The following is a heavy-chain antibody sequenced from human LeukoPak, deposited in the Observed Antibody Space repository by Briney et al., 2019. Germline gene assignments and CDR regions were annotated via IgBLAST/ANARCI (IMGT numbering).Heavy chain of an antibody. D-gene: IGHD4-23*01. CDR3: ARAQDYGGNFDY. CDR1: GGSISSGGYY. V-gene: IGHV4-61*08. CDR2: IYYSGST. J-gene: IGHJ4*02. Sequence: PSETLSLTCTVSGGSISSGGYYWSWIRQHPGKGLEWIGYIYYSGSTYYNPSLKSRVTISVDTSKNQFSLKLSSVTAADTAVYYCARAQDYGGNFDYWGQGTLVTVSS.